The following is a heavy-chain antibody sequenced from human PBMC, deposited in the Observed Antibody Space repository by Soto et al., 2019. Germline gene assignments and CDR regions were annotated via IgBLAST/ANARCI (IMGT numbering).Heavy chain of an antibody. CDR1: GGSISSGDYY. CDR3: ARGYYYDSSGYYSPYFDY. J-gene: IGHJ4*02. D-gene: IGHD3-22*01. V-gene: IGHV4-30-4*01. CDR2: IYYSGST. Sequence: QVQLQESGPGLVKPSQTLSLTCTVSGGSISSGDYYWSWIRQPPGKGLEWIGYIYYSGSTYYNPSLKSRVTISVDTSKNQCSLKLSSVTAADTAVYYCARGYYYDSSGYYSPYFDYWGQGTLVTVSS.